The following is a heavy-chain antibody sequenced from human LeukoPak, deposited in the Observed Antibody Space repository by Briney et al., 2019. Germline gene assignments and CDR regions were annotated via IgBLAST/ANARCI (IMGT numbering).Heavy chain of an antibody. CDR3: ARQRGVGALDM. J-gene: IGHJ3*02. V-gene: IGHV5-10-1*01. CDR2: IDPSDSST. Sequence: GESLRISCKGSGFSFTSNWISWVRQMPGKGLEWMGRIDPSDSSTNYSPSFQGHVTISADKSIITASLQWSSLKASDTAMYYCARQRGVGALDMWGQGTMVTVSS. CDR1: GFSFTSNW.